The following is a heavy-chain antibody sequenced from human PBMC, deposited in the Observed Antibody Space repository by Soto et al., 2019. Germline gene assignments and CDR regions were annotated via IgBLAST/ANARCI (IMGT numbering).Heavy chain of an antibody. CDR2: IIPIFGTA. CDR3: ARGSEGYCTNGVCYSSSYYYYGMDV. V-gene: IGHV1-69*06. J-gene: IGHJ6*02. CDR1: GGTFSSYA. D-gene: IGHD2-8*01. Sequence: ASVKVSCKASGGTFSSYAISWVRQAPGQGLEWMGGIIPIFGTANYAQKFQGRVTITADKSTSTAYMELSSLRSEDTAVYYCARGSEGYCTNGVCYSSSYYYYGMDVWGQGTTVTVSS.